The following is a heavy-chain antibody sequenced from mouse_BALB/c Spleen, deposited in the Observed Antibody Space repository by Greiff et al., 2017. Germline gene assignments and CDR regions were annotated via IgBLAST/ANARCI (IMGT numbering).Heavy chain of an antibody. Sequence: EVQLQQSGAELVRSGASVKLSCTASGFNIKDYYMHWVKQRPEQGLEWIGWIDPENGDTEYAPKFQGKATMTADTSSNTAYLQLSSLTSEDTAVYYCNVDSSFYWGQGTTLTVSS. J-gene: IGHJ2*01. D-gene: IGHD1-1*01. CDR2: IDPENGDT. V-gene: IGHV14-4*02. CDR1: GFNIKDYY. CDR3: NVDSSFY.